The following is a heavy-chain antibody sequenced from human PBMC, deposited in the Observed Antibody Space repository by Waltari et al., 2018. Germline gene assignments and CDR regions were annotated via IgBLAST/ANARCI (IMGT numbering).Heavy chain of an antibody. V-gene: IGHV1-69*13. Sequence: QVQLVQSGAEVKKPGSSVKVSCKASGGTFSSYAISWVRQAPGQGLEWMGGIIPIFVTANYAEKFQGRVTITADESTSTAYMELSSLRSEDTAVYYCARDQHYGSGSYYPTNYYYYGMDVWGQGTTVTVSS. CDR2: IIPIFVTA. D-gene: IGHD3-10*01. J-gene: IGHJ6*02. CDR3: ARDQHYGSGSYYPTNYYYYGMDV. CDR1: GGTFSSYA.